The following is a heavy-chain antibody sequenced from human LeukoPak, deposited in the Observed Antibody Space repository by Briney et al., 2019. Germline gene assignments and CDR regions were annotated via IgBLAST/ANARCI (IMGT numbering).Heavy chain of an antibody. CDR3: ARSAEHCNNGVCFTDYYMDV. CDR2: INPNGGDT. D-gene: IGHD2-8*01. CDR1: GYTFSGSY. V-gene: IGHV1-2*06. J-gene: IGHJ6*03. Sequence: GASVKVSCKASGYTFSGSYIHWVRQAPGQGLEWLGRINPNGGDTNYAQNLHGRVTMTRDTSITTAYMELNSLTSDDTAVYFCARSAEHCNNGVCFTDYYMDVWGKGTTVTVSS.